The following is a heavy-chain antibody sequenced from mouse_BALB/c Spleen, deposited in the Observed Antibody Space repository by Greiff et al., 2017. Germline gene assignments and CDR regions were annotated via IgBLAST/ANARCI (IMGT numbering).Heavy chain of an antibody. CDR3: ARGGFYFDY. CDR1: GFTFSDYY. J-gene: IGHJ2*01. Sequence: EVNVVESGGGLVKPGGSLKLSCAASGFTFSDYYMYWVRQTPEKRLEWVATISDGGSYTYYPDSVKGRFTISRDNAKNNLYLQMSSLKSEDTAMYYCARGGFYFDYWGQGTTLTVSS. V-gene: IGHV5-4*02. CDR2: ISDGGSYT.